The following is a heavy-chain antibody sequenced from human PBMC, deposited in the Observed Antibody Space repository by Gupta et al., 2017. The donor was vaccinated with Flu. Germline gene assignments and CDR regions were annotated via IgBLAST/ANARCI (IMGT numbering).Heavy chain of an antibody. V-gene: IGHV3-33*01. J-gene: IGHJ4*02. CDR1: GFTFSSYG. CDR2: IWYDGSNK. CDR3: ARDWGGSMALDY. Sequence: VQLVESGGGVVQPGRSLRLFCAASGFTFSSYGMHWVRQAPGKGLEWVAVIWYDGSNKYYADSVKGRFTISRDNSKNTLYLQMNSLRAEDTAVYYCARDWGGSMALDYWGQGTLVPVSS. D-gene: IGHD3-10*01.